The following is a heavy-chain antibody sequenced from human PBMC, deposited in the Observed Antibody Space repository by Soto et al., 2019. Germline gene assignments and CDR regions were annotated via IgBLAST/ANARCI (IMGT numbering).Heavy chain of an antibody. CDR1: GGSFSCYY. V-gene: IGHV4-34*01. J-gene: IGHJ4*02. Sequence: PSETLSLTCAVYGGSFSCYYWSWIRQPPGKGLEWIGEINHSGSTNYNPSLKSRVTISVDTSKNQFSLKLSSVTAADTAVYYCARGGYSHDYWGQGTLVTVSS. CDR2: INHSGST. D-gene: IGHD6-13*01. CDR3: ARGGYSHDY.